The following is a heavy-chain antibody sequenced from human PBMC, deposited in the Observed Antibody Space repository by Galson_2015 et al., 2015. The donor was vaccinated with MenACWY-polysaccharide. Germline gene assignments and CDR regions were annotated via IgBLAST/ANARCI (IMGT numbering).Heavy chain of an antibody. CDR3: ARLIDADIVVVVAANGPLDY. Sequence: QSGAEVKKPGESLKISCKGSGYSFTSYWIGWVRQMPGKGLEWMGIIYPGDSDTRYSPSFQGQVTISADKSISTAYLQWSSLKASDTAMYYCARLIDADIVVVVAANGPLDYWGQGTLVTVSS. CDR1: GYSFTSYW. J-gene: IGHJ4*02. V-gene: IGHV5-51*01. D-gene: IGHD2-15*01. CDR2: IYPGDSDT.